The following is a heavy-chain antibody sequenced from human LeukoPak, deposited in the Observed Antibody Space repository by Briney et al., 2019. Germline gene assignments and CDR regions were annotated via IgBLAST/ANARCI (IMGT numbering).Heavy chain of an antibody. D-gene: IGHD3-22*01. V-gene: IGHV4-59*01. CDR3: ATSYYYDSSGYYYGFDY. Sequence: SETLSLTCTVSGGSISSYNWSWIRQPPGKGLEWIGYIFYTGSTNYNPSLKSRVTISVDTSKNQFSLKLSSVTAADTAVYYCATSYYYDSSGYYYGFDYWGQGTLVTVSS. CDR1: GGSISSYN. CDR2: IFYTGST. J-gene: IGHJ4*02.